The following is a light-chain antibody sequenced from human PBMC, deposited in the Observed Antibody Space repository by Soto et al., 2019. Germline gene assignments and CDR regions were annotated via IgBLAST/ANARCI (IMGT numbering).Light chain of an antibody. CDR2: NAT. CDR3: QQYNDFQYT. CDR1: QSITSW. J-gene: IGKJ2*01. Sequence: DIEMTQSPSTLSASVGDRVTLTCRASQSITSWVAWYQQKPGKAPKLLIYNATNLQTGVPTRFSGRGSGTEFSLTISSLQPEDFAIYYCQQYNDFQYTFGEGTTLEMK. V-gene: IGKV1-5*03.